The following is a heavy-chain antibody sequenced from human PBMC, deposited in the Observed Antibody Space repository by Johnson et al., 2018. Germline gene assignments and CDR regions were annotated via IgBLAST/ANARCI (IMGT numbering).Heavy chain of an antibody. CDR3: AKDKRIYGGSEYFQH. D-gene: IGHD3-3*01. Sequence: QWVRQAPGKGLELVAVIWYDGSNKYYADSVKGRFTISRDNSKNTLYLQMNSLRAEDTAVYYCAKDKRIYGGSEYFQHWGQGTLVTVSS. J-gene: IGHJ1*01. V-gene: IGHV3-33*06. CDR2: IWYDGSNK.